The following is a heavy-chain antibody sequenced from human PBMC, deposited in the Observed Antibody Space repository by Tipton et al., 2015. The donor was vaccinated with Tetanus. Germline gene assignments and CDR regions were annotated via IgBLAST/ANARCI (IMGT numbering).Heavy chain of an antibody. V-gene: IGHV1-3*01. CDR2: INPGNGNV. J-gene: IGHJ4*02. CDR3: ARDYYGSGSYYFMDH. D-gene: IGHD3-10*01. Sequence: QSGAEVKKPGSSVKVSCKASGGTFTNYALSWVRQAPGQRLEWMGWINPGNGNVKYSQKFQGRVTITRDASASTAYMELSSLRSEDTAVFYCARDYYGSGSYYFMDHWGQGTLVTVSS. CDR1: GGTFTNYA.